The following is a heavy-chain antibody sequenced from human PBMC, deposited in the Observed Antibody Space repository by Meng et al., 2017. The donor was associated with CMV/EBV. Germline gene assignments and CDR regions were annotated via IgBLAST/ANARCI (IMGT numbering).Heavy chain of an antibody. J-gene: IGHJ4*02. CDR1: GGPTSSYY. V-gene: IGHV4-4*07. D-gene: IGHD6-13*01. CDR2: IYTRGST. CDR3: AREMPIAAAGCFDY. Sequence: VEPEDPGHGLVKPSETLPLTSTVSGGPTSSYYWSWIRQPAGKGLEWIGRIYTRGSTNYNPSLKSRVTMSVDTSKNQFSLKLSSVTAADTAVYYCAREMPIAAAGCFDYWGQGTLVTVSS.